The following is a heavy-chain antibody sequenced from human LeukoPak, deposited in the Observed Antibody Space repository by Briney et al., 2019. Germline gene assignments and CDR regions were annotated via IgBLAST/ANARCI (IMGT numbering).Heavy chain of an antibody. CDR3: ARRRGGDYGMYYYYYMDV. CDR1: GFTFSSYS. V-gene: IGHV3-21*04. J-gene: IGHJ6*03. D-gene: IGHD4-17*01. CDR2: ISSSSSYI. Sequence: GGSLRLSCAASGFTFSSYSMNWVRQAPGKGLEWVSSISSSSSYIYYGDSVKGRFTISRDNAKNSLYLQMNSLRVEDTAVYYCARRRGGDYGMYYYYYMDVWGKGTTVTVSS.